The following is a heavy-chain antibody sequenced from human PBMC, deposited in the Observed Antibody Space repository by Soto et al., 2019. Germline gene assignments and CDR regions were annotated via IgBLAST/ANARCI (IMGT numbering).Heavy chain of an antibody. V-gene: IGHV1-18*01. CDR1: GYMFFTYG. CDR3: ARDLDGSGSYYTDY. CDR2: ISAYNGNK. Sequence: ASVKVSCKASGYMFFTYGINWVRQAPGQGLEWMGWISAYNGNKKYAQNLQGRVTMTTDASTSTAYMEMRSLRSDDTAVYYCARDLDGSGSYYTDYWGPGTLVTVSS. D-gene: IGHD3-10*01. J-gene: IGHJ4*02.